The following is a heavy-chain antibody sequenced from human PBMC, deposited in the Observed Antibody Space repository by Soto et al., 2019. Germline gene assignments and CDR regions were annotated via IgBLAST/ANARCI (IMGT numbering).Heavy chain of an antibody. CDR3: AKDLGQ. CDR2: ITNDGTNT. D-gene: IGHD2-2*01. V-gene: IGHV3-74*03. CDR1: GFTFSSYW. J-gene: IGHJ4*02. Sequence: EVHLVESGGGLVQPGGSLRLSCAASGFTFSSYWMHWVRQAPGRGLVWVSRITNDGTNTKYADSVKGRFTISRYNAKNTLLLQMNSLRVEDTAVYYGAKDLGQRGQGTLVTVSS.